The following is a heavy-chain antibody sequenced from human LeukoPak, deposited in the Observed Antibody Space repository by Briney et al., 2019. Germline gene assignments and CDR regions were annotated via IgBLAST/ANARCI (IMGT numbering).Heavy chain of an antibody. CDR1: GGSITSYH. Sequence: PSETLSLTCTVSGGSITSYHWGCIRQPPGKALEVMGLIHYSGGSKYNPSLRSRLTISMDSSQNQFSLTLNSATAADTAVYYCARLGTTFDAFDLWGQGTMITVSS. D-gene: IGHD1-7*01. CDR2: IHYSGGS. J-gene: IGHJ3*01. V-gene: IGHV4-59*13. CDR3: ARLGTTFDAFDL.